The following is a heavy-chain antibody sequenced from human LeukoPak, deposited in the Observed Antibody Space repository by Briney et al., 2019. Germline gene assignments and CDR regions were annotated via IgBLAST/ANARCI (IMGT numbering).Heavy chain of an antibody. J-gene: IGHJ5*02. D-gene: IGHD2-15*01. CDR3: ARDTHTPSSGSSGPNWFDP. CDR2: ISAYNGNT. Sequence: ASVKVSCKASGYTFTSYGISWVRQAPGQGLEWMGWISAYNGNTNYAQKLHGRVTMTTDTPTSTAYMELRSLRSDDTAVYYCARDTHTPSSGSSGPNWFDPWGQGTLVTVSS. V-gene: IGHV1-18*01. CDR1: GYTFTSYG.